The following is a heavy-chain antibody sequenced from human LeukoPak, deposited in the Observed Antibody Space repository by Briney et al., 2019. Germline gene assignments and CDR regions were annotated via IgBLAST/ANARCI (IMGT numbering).Heavy chain of an antibody. Sequence: PSETLSLTCTVSGGSISSYYWSWIRQPPGKGLEWIGYIYYSGSTNYNPSLKSRVTISVDTSKNQFSLKLSSVTAADTAVYYCAGGLPAAIIYYYGMDVWGQGTTVTVSS. V-gene: IGHV4-59*01. CDR2: IYYSGST. CDR3: AGGLPAAIIYYYGMDV. J-gene: IGHJ6*02. CDR1: GGSISSYY. D-gene: IGHD2-2*02.